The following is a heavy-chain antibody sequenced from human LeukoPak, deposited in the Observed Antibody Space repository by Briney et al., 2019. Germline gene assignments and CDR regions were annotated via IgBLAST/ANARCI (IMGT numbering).Heavy chain of an antibody. Sequence: PGGSLRLSCAASGFTFSSYGMTWVRQAPGKGLEWVSGICTSGGSTYYADSVKGRFTISRDNSKNTLYLQMNSLTAEDTAVYYCAKTTANLDYWGQGTLVTVSS. J-gene: IGHJ4*02. CDR2: ICTSGGST. V-gene: IGHV3-23*01. D-gene: IGHD4-17*01. CDR1: GFTFSSYG. CDR3: AKTTANLDY.